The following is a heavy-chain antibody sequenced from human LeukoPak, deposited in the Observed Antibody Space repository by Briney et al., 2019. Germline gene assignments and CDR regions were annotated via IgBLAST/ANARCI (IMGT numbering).Heavy chain of an antibody. CDR2: IHYSGTT. J-gene: IGHJ4*02. CDR1: GGSINNYY. D-gene: IGHD3-9*01. Sequence: SETLSLTCTVSGGSINNYYWNWIRQPPGQGLEWIGYIHYSGTTNYNPSLKSRVSISIDTSKSQFSLKSTSATAADTAIYYCATGRSIRYFDYWGQGTLLSVSS. CDR3: ATGRSIRYFDY. V-gene: IGHV4-59*08.